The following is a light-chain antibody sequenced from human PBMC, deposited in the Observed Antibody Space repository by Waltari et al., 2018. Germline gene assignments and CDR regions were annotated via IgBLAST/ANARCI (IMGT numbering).Light chain of an antibody. CDR1: QSVSSSY. CDR2: GAS. CDR3: QQYGSSPPYT. Sequence: EIVLTTSPGALSLSPGERAPLSCRASQSVSSSYLAWYQQKPGQAPRLLIYGASSRATGIPDRFSGSGSGTDFTLTISRLEPEDFAVYYCQQYGSSPPYTFGQGTKLEIK. J-gene: IGKJ2*01. V-gene: IGKV3-20*01.